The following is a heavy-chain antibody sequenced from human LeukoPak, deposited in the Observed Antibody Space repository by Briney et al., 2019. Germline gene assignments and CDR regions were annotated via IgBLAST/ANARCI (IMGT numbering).Heavy chain of an antibody. D-gene: IGHD6-19*01. J-gene: IGHJ4*02. CDR3: AKDRAVAGTEKSYFDY. CDR2: ISGSGGST. Sequence: GGSLRLSCAASGFTFSSYAMSWVRQAPGKGLEWVSAISGSGGSTYYADSVKGRFTISRDNSKNTLYLQMNSLRAEDTAVYYCAKDRAVAGTEKSYFDYWGQGTLVTVSS. CDR1: GFTFSSYA. V-gene: IGHV3-23*01.